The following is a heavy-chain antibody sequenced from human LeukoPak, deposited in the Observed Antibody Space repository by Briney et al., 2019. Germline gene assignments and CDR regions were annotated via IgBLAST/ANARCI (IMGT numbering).Heavy chain of an antibody. D-gene: IGHD6-19*01. J-gene: IGHJ4*02. Sequence: PSETLSLTCTVSGGSISSSSYYWGWIRQPPGKGLEWIGSIYYSGSTYYNPSLKSRVTISVDTSKNQFSLKLSSVTAADTAVYYCARPAVAGTGYFDYWGQGTLVTVSS. CDR3: ARPAVAGTGYFDY. CDR1: GGSISSSSYY. CDR2: IYYSGST. V-gene: IGHV4-39*01.